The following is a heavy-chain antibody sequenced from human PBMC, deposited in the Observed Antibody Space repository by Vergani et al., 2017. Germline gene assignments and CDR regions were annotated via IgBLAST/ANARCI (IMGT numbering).Heavy chain of an antibody. CDR1: GFTFSSYA. J-gene: IGHJ4*02. CDR3: ARGASGDYVSSFDY. Sequence: QVQLVESGGGVVQPGRSLRLSCAASGFTFSSYAMHWVRQAPGKGLEWVAVISYDGSNKYYADSVKGRFTISRDNSKNTLYLQRNSLRAEDTAVYYCARGASGDYVSSFDYWGQGTLVTVSS. CDR2: ISYDGSNK. V-gene: IGHV3-30-3*01. D-gene: IGHD4-17*01.